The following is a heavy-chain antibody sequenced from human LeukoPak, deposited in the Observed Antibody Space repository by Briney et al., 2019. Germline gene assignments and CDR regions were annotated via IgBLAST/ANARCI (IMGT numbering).Heavy chain of an antibody. D-gene: IGHD5-12*01. Sequence: PGGSLRLSCAASGFTFSSYWMSWVRQAPGKGLEWVANIKQDGSEKYYVDSVKGRFTISRDNAKNSLYLRMNSLRAEDTAVYYCARFHSAYDFEGFDYWGQGTLVSVSS. CDR2: IKQDGSEK. V-gene: IGHV3-7*03. CDR1: GFTFSSYW. J-gene: IGHJ4*02. CDR3: ARFHSAYDFEGFDY.